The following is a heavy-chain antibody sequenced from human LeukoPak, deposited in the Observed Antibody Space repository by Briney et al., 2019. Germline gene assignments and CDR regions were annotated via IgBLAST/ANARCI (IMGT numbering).Heavy chain of an antibody. D-gene: IGHD2-2*01. V-gene: IGHV4-61*01. J-gene: IGHJ3*02. CDR3: ARVNQLLFPDAFDI. Sequence: SETLSLTCTVSGYSISSGYYWSWIRQPPGKGLEWIGYIYYSGSTNYNPSLKSRVTISVDTSKNQFSLKLSSVTAADTAVYYCARVNQLLFPDAFDIWGQGTMVTVSS. CDR1: GYSISSGYY. CDR2: IYYSGST.